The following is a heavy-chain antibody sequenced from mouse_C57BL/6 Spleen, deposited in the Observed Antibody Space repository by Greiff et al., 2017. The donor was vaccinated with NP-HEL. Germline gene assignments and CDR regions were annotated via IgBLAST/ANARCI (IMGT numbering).Heavy chain of an antibody. D-gene: IGHD1-1*01. CDR2: IYPGDGDT. Sequence: QVQLQQSGPELVKPGASVKISCKASGYAFSSSWMNWVKQRPGKGLEWIGRIYPGDGDTNYNGKFKGKATLTADKSSSTAYMQLISLTSEDSAVYFCARQDYSGTSDYWGQGTTLTVSS. CDR3: ARQDYSGTSDY. J-gene: IGHJ2*01. V-gene: IGHV1-82*01. CDR1: GYAFSSSW.